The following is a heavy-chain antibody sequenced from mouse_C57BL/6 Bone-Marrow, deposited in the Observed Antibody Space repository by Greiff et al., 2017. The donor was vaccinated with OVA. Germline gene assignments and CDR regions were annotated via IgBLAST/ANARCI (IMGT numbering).Heavy chain of an antibody. J-gene: IGHJ4*01. CDR2: IDPENGDT. V-gene: IGHV14-4*01. D-gene: IGHD2-4*01. Sequence: DVQLQASWAELVRPGASVKLSCTASGFNIKDDYMHWVKQRPEQGLEWIGWIDPENGDTEYASKFPGKATITADTSSNTAYLQLSSLTSEDTAVYYCTTYDYDGGYYAMDYWGQGTSVTVSS. CDR1: GFNIKDDY. CDR3: TTYDYDGGYYAMDY.